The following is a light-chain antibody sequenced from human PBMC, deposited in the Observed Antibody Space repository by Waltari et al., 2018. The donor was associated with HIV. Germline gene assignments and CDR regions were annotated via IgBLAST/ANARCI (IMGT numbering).Light chain of an antibody. Sequence: SSEMTQPPSVSVSPGQTASITCSGDTLGDKYASWYQQKPGQSPVRVLYQDNKRPSRIPERFAGSNSGNTATLTSSGTQAMDEADYYCQAWDSSTGGVFGGGTKLTVL. CDR3: QAWDSSTGGV. CDR1: TLGDKY. CDR2: QDN. J-gene: IGLJ3*02. V-gene: IGLV3-1*01.